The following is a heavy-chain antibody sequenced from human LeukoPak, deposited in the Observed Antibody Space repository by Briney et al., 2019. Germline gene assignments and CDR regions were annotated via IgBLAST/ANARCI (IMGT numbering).Heavy chain of an antibody. Sequence: GGSLRLSCAASGFTFSGYSMNWVRQAPGKGLEWVSGITVTGDTYYADSLKGRFTISRDNSRNTLYLQMNSLRADDTAVYYCAKVPVWQQLVDYWGQGTLVTVSS. CDR3: AKVPVWQQLVDY. V-gene: IGHV3-23*01. CDR2: ITVTGDT. J-gene: IGHJ4*02. CDR1: GFTFSGYS. D-gene: IGHD6-13*01.